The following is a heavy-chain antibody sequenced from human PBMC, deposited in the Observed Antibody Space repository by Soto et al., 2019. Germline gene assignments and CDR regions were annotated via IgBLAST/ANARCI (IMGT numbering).Heavy chain of an antibody. Sequence: GGSLRLSCAASGFTFSSYAMSWVRQAPGKGLEWVSAISGSGGSTYYADSVKGRFTISRDNSKNTLYLQMNSLRAEDTAVYYCAKVAQRFGHCSSTSCSPTGWGQGTLVTVSS. J-gene: IGHJ4*02. CDR1: GFTFSSYA. D-gene: IGHD2-2*01. V-gene: IGHV3-23*01. CDR3: AKVAQRFGHCSSTSCSPTG. CDR2: ISGSGGST.